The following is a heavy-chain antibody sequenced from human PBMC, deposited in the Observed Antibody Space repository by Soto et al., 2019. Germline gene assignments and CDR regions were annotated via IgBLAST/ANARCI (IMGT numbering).Heavy chain of an antibody. Sequence: QVQLQESGPGLLKPSQTLSLTCTVSGGSITSGRYYWSWIRQHPEKGLEWIGYIFYSGSTYYNPSLKSRVTISLDTSMNQFSLKLTSVTAAGTALYYCARGYGDYAYFDYWGQGTLLTVSS. V-gene: IGHV4-31*03. J-gene: IGHJ4*02. CDR3: ARGYGDYAYFDY. CDR2: IFYSGST. D-gene: IGHD4-17*01. CDR1: GGSITSGRYY.